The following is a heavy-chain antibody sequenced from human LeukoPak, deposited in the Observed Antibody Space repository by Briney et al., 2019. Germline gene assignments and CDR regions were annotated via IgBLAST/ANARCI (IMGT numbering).Heavy chain of an antibody. CDR3: AREEEKQQLGFDY. V-gene: IGHV3-21*01. J-gene: IGHJ4*02. Sequence: GGSLRLSCAASGFTFSSYSMNWVRQAPGKGLEWVSSISSSSSYIYYADSVKGRFTISRDNAKNSLYLQMNSLRAEDTAVYYCAREEEKQQLGFDYGGQGTLVTVS. CDR1: GFTFSSYS. D-gene: IGHD6-13*01. CDR2: ISSSSSYI.